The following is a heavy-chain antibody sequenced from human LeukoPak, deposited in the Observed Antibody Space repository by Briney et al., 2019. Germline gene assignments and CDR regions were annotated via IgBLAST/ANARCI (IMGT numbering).Heavy chain of an antibody. J-gene: IGHJ5*02. Sequence: PGGSLGLSCAASGFTFSSSAMSWVRQVPGKGLEWVSGISASGGSTSYADSVRGRFTISRDNSKNTLYVQMNSLRDEDTAVYYCARGCPLEAPGNWLDPWGQGTLVTVSS. CDR3: ARGCPLEAPGNWLDP. CDR1: GFTFSSSA. D-gene: IGHD6-13*01. V-gene: IGHV3-23*01. CDR2: ISASGGST.